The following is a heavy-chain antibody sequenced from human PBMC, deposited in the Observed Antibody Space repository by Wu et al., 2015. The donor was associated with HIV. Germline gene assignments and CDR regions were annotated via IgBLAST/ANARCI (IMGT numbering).Heavy chain of an antibody. CDR3: VRGARGMPKGAFDI. V-gene: IGHV1-2*02. J-gene: IGHJ3*02. CDR2: INPNSGGT. CDR1: GYTFTDNY. D-gene: IGHD3-16*01. Sequence: QVQLMQSGAEVKKPGASVKVSCKTSGYTFTDNYIHWVRQAPGQGLEWMGWINPNSGGTNYAQKFQGRVTMTRDTSISTAYMELSRLTSDDTAVYYCVRGARGMPKGAFDIVGPRDTGHCLF.